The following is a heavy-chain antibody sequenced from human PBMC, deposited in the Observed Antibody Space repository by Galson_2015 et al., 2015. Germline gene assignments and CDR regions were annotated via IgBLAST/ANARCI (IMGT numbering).Heavy chain of an antibody. CDR2: IANDGNDK. CDR1: AFTFSSYG. CDR3: ARDTALGPAAHYFDY. D-gene: IGHD7-27*01. V-gene: IGHV3-30*01. J-gene: IGHJ4*02. Sequence: SLRLSCAASAFTFSSYGMHWVRQAPGKGLEWVTVIANDGNDKKYADSVKGRFTISRDNSKNTLYLQMNSLRADDTAVYYCARDTALGPAAHYFDYWGQGTLVTVSS.